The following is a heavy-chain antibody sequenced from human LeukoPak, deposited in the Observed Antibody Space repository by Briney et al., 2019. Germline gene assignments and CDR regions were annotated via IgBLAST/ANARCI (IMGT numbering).Heavy chain of an antibody. CDR3: ARGELRCSGGTCYSHFDY. Sequence: PGGSWSFPSAASGFTSRGNVMHWVRQAPGKGLEWVTVISYDVINKYYADSVKGRFTISRDNSKNTLYLQMNSLRAEDTAVYYCARGELRCSGGTCYSHFDYWRQGTLVTVSS. CDR2: ISYDVINK. D-gene: IGHD2-15*01. V-gene: IGHV3-30-3*01. CDR1: GFTSRGNV. J-gene: IGHJ4*02.